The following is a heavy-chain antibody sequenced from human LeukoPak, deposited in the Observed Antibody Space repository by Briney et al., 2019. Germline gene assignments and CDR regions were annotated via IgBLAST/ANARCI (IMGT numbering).Heavy chain of an antibody. V-gene: IGHV4-34*01. CDR3: ARRRITMIVVALDY. D-gene: IGHD3-22*01. Sequence: SETLSLTCAVYGGSFSGYYWSWIRQPPGKGLEWIGEINHSGSTNYNPSLKSRVTISVDTSKNQFSLKLSSVTAADTAVYYCARRRITMIVVALDYWGRGTLVTVSS. CDR1: GGSFSGYY. J-gene: IGHJ4*02. CDR2: INHSGST.